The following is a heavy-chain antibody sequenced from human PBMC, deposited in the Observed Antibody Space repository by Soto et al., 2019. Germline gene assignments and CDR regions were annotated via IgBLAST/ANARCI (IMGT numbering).Heavy chain of an antibody. D-gene: IGHD3-3*01. CDR2: ISYDGSNK. J-gene: IGHJ6*02. V-gene: IGHV3-30-3*01. CDR3: ARDQLYYDFWSGYYPPHMDV. CDR1: GFTFSSYA. Sequence: HPGGSLRLSCVASGFTFSSYAMHWVRQAPGKGLEWVAVISYDGSNKYYADSVKGRFTISRDNSKSTLYLQMNSLRAEDTAVYYCARDQLYYDFWSGYYPPHMDVWGQGTTVTVYS.